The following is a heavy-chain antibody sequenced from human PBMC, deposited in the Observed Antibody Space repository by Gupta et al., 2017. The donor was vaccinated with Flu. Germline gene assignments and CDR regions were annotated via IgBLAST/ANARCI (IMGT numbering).Heavy chain of an antibody. CDR1: GGSISSGSYY. CDR3: ARASMITFGGDVFDY. D-gene: IGHD3-16*01. Sequence: QVQLQESGPRLVKPSQTLSLTCTVSGGSISSGSYYWSWIRQPAGQGLEWIGRIYTSGSTTNYNPSLKSRVSISVDTSKNQFSLNLSSVTAADTAVYYCARASMITFGGDVFDYWGQGTPVTVSS. V-gene: IGHV4-61*02. CDR2: IYTSGST. J-gene: IGHJ4*02.